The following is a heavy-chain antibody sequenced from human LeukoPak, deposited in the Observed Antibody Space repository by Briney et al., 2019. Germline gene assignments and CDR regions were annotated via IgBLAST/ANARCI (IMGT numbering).Heavy chain of an antibody. CDR1: GYTFTGYY. D-gene: IGHD2-2*01. V-gene: IGHV1-2*02. Sequence: ASVKVSSKASGYTFTGYYMHWVRQAPGQGLEWMGWINPNSGGTNYAQKFQGRVTMTRDTSISTAYMELSRLRCDDTAVYYCARPYCSSTSCYGWFDPWGQGTLVTVSS. CDR3: ARPYCSSTSCYGWFDP. J-gene: IGHJ5*02. CDR2: INPNSGGT.